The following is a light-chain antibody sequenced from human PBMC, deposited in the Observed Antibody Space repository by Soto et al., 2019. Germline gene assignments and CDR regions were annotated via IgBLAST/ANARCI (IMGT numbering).Light chain of an antibody. V-gene: IGLV2-8*01. CDR1: SSDVGEENY. CDR3: SSFAGSPVV. Sequence: QSAMTQPPSASGSPGQSVTITCSGTSSDVGEENYVSWYQQHPGKVPKLILYEVSKRPSGVPDRFPGSRSGNTASLTVSGLQAEDEADYYCSSFAGSPVVFGGGTKLTVL. CDR2: EVS. J-gene: IGLJ2*01.